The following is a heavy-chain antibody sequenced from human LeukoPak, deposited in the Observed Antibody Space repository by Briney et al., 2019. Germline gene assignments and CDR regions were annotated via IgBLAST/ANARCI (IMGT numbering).Heavy chain of an antibody. Sequence: PSETLSLTCTVSGGSISSYYWSWIRQPPGKGLEWIGYIYYSGSTNYNPSLESRVTISVDTSKNQFSLKLSSVTAADTAVYYCARVRYGDYGIDPWGQGTLVTVSS. V-gene: IGHV4-59*01. CDR1: GGSISSYY. CDR2: IYYSGST. J-gene: IGHJ5*02. D-gene: IGHD4-17*01. CDR3: ARVRYGDYGIDP.